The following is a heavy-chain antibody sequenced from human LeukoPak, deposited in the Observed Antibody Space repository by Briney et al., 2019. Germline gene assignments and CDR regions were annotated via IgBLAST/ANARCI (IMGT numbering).Heavy chain of an antibody. V-gene: IGHV3-66*02. CDR2: LYSGGST. CDR3: TREKERHFDS. Sequence: PGGSLRLSCAASEFTVSSNYMTWVRQAPGKGLEWVSVLYSGGSTYYADSVKGRFTISRDNSKNTLYLQMNSLRAEDTAVYYCTREKERHFDSWGQGTLVTVSS. CDR1: EFTVSSNY. J-gene: IGHJ4*02.